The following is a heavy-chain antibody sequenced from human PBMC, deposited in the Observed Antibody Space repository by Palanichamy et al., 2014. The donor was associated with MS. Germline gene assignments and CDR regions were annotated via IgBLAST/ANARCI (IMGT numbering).Heavy chain of an antibody. D-gene: IGHD2-15*01. V-gene: IGHV3-33*01. Sequence: QVQLVESGGGVVQPGRSLRLSCAASGFTFSSYGMHWVRQAPGKGLEWVAAIWYDGGNKFYADSVKGRFTISRDNSENTLYLLMNSLRAEDTAVYYCARVFCSGGSCYGGYYYYGMDVWGQGTTVTVSS. CDR2: IWYDGGNK. CDR1: GFTFSSYG. J-gene: IGHJ6*02. CDR3: ARVFCSGGSCYGGYYYYGMDV.